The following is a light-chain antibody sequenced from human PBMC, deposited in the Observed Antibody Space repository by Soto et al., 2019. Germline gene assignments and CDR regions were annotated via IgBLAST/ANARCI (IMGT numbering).Light chain of an antibody. Sequence: QSALTQPASVSGSPGQSITISCTGTSSDVGGYNYVSWHQQHPGKAPKLMIYDVSNRPSGVSNRFSGSKSGNTASLTISGLQAEDEADYYCSSYTSSSTLYVFGTGTQLTVL. V-gene: IGLV2-14*01. CDR1: SSDVGGYNY. J-gene: IGLJ1*01. CDR3: SSYTSSSTLYV. CDR2: DVS.